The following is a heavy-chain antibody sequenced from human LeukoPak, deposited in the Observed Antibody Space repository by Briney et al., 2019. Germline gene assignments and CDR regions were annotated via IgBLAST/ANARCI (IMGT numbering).Heavy chain of an antibody. CDR1: GSIFTSYW. Sequence: GASLQICCEGSGSIFTSYWIGGGRPLAGKGLEGMGIIYPGDSDTRDSPSFQGQVAISAAKSISTAYLQWSSLKASDTAMSYCASLGSSWLSFDYWGQGTLVTVSS. CDR2: IYPGDSDT. J-gene: IGHJ4*02. CDR3: ASLGSSWLSFDY. D-gene: IGHD6-13*01. V-gene: IGHV5-51*01.